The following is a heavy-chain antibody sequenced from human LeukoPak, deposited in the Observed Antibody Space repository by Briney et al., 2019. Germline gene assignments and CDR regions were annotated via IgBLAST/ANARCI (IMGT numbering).Heavy chain of an antibody. V-gene: IGHV3-23*01. CDR1: GFTFSSYD. CDR3: AKVHTLSGLPKHFDY. D-gene: IGHD4-11*01. Sequence: GGSLRLSCAASGFTFSSYDMSWVRQAPGSGLEWVSGITGSGGSTYYADSVKGRFTISRDNSKNTLYLQMNNLRAEDTAVYSCAKVHTLSGLPKHFDYWGQGTLVTVSS. CDR2: ITGSGGST. J-gene: IGHJ4*02.